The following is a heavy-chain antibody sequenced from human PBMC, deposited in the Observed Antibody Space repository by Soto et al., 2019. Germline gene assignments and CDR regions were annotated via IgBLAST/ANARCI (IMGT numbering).Heavy chain of an antibody. D-gene: IGHD5-18*01. CDR3: AKSCDTAPGYFDY. V-gene: IGHV3-9*01. Sequence: EVQLVESGGGLVQPGRSLRLSCAASGFTFDDYAMHWVRQAPGKGLEWVSGISWNSGSIGYADSVKGRFTISRDNAKNSLYLQMNSLRAEDTALYYCAKSCDTAPGYFDYWGQGTLVTVSS. J-gene: IGHJ4*02. CDR1: GFTFDDYA. CDR2: ISWNSGSI.